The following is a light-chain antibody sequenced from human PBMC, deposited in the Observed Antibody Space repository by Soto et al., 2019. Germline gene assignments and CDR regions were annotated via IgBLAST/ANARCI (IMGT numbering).Light chain of an antibody. J-gene: IGKJ1*01. CDR2: GAS. Sequence: EIVLTQSPGTLSLSPGERATLSCRASQSVSSMYLAWFQHKPGQSPRLLIYGASSRATGIADRFSGSGSGKDFHLNFSRLGPEDFAVYYCQQDGSSSGKFGQGTKVEIK. CDR1: QSVSSMY. CDR3: QQDGSSSGK. V-gene: IGKV3-20*01.